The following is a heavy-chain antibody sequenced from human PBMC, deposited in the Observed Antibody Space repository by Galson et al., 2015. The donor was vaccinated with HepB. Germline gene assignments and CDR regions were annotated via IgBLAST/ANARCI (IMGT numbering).Heavy chain of an antibody. CDR3: AATDRIAVADINFDY. D-gene: IGHD6-19*01. CDR2: FDPEDGET. V-gene: IGHV1-24*01. Sequence: SVKVSCKVSGYTLTELSMHWVRQAPGKGLEWMGGFDPEDGETIYAQKFQGRVTMTEDTSTDTAYMELSSLRSEDTAVYYCAATDRIAVADINFDYWGQGTLVTVSS. CDR1: GYTLTELS. J-gene: IGHJ4*02.